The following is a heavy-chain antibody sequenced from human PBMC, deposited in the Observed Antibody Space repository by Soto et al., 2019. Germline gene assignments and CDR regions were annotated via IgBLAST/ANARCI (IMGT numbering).Heavy chain of an antibody. Sequence: PGGSLRLSCAASGSAFSSYWMHWVRQAPGKGLVWVSLINNDGSRTSYADSVKGRFTISRDNAKNMLYLQMNSLRAEDTAVYYCARDKGYCSGGSCRNWFDPWGQGTLVTVSS. D-gene: IGHD2-15*01. CDR3: ARDKGYCSGGSCRNWFDP. V-gene: IGHV3-74*01. CDR2: INNDGSRT. J-gene: IGHJ5*02. CDR1: GSAFSSYW.